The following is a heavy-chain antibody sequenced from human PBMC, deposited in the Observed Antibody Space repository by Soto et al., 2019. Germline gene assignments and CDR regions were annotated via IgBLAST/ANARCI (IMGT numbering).Heavy chain of an antibody. D-gene: IGHD3-9*01. CDR3: ARHPGYYDILTGYTTYYFDS. J-gene: IGHJ4*02. CDR2: IYYRGNN. CDR1: GGSIGTYC. V-gene: IGHV4-59*08. Sequence: SETLSLTCTVSGGSIGTYCWSWIRQPPGKRLEWIGYIYYRGNNDYNASLKSRVTISLDTPKNQFSLKLSSVTAADTAVYYCARHPGYYDILTGYTTYYFDSWGQGILVTVPQ.